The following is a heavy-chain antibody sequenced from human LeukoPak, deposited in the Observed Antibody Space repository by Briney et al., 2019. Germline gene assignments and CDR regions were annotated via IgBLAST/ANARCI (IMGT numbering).Heavy chain of an antibody. D-gene: IGHD6-6*01. J-gene: IGHJ6*03. CDR3: ARGGSIAAFPGYYYYYMDV. V-gene: IGHV5-51*01. Sequence: GESLKISCKGSGYSFTSYWIGRVRQMPGKGLEWMGIIYPGDSDTRYSPSFQGQVTISADKSISTAYLQWSSLKASDTAMYYCARGGSIAAFPGYYYYYMDVWGKGTTVTVSS. CDR2: IYPGDSDT. CDR1: GYSFTSYW.